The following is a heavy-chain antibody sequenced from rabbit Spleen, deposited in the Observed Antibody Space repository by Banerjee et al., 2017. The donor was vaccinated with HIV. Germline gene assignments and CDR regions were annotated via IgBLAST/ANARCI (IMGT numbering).Heavy chain of an antibody. CDR3: ARGAYDYGWANDL. CDR1: GFSFSSNYY. Sequence: QEQLEESGGGLVKPGGTLTLTCKASGFSFSSNYYICWVRQAPGKGLEWIACIYAGSSGNTYYATWAQGRFTISKTSSTTVTLQMTSLTVADTATYFCARGAYDYGWANDLWGPGTLVTVS. V-gene: IGHV1S45*01. CDR2: IYAGSSGNT. D-gene: IGHD2-1*01. J-gene: IGHJ4*01.